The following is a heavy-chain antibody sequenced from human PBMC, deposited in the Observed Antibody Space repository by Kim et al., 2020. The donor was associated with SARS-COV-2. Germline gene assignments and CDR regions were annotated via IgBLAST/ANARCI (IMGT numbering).Heavy chain of an antibody. J-gene: IGHJ4*02. CDR3: ATGKDYGYDFDY. D-gene: IGHD5-18*01. CDR2: INSKTDGGTT. CDR1: GFTFSNAW. Sequence: GGSLRLSCAASGFTFSNAWMSWVRQAPGKGLEWVGRINSKTDGGTTDYAAPVKGRFTISRDDSKNTLYLQLNSLKTGDTAVYYCATGKDYGYDFDYWGQGTLVTVSS. V-gene: IGHV3-15*01.